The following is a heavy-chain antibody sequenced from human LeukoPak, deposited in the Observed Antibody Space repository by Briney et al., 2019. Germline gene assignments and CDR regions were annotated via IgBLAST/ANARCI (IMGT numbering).Heavy chain of an antibody. V-gene: IGHV3-43*02. CDR2: INGDGGST. J-gene: IGHJ5*02. D-gene: IGHD3-3*01. CDR3: AKDYDFWSGENWFDP. Sequence: PGGSLRLSCAVSGLTFGDYAMHWVRQAPGKGLEWVSLINGDGGSTYYADSVKGRFTISRDNSKNSLYLQMNSLRTEDTALYYCAKDYDFWSGENWFDPWGQGTLVTVSS. CDR1: GLTFGDYA.